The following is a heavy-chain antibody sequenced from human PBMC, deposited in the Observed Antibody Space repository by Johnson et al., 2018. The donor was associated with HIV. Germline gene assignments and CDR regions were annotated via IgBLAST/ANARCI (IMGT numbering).Heavy chain of an antibody. V-gene: IGHV3-20*04. J-gene: IGHJ3*02. CDR2: INCNGGST. CDR3: ARAYSGSYYVSDAFDI. Sequence: MLLVESGGGVVRPGGSLRLSCAASGFTFDDYGMSWVRQAPGKGLEWVSGINCNGGSTGYADSVKGRFTISRDNAKNSLYLQMNSLRAEDTALYYCARAYSGSYYVSDAFDIWGQGTMVTVSS. D-gene: IGHD1-26*01. CDR1: GFTFDDYG.